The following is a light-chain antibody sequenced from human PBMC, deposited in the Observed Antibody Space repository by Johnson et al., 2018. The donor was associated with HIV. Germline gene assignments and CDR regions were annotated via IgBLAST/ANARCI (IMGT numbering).Light chain of an antibody. CDR3: GTWDSSLSAYV. Sequence: QSVLTQSPSVSAAPGQKVTISCSGSSSNIGNNYVSWYQQLPETAPKLLIYDNNKRPSAIPDRFSGSKSGTSATLGVTGLQTGDEADYYCGTWDSSLSAYVFVTGTRLTAL. CDR2: DNN. CDR1: SSNIGNNY. V-gene: IGLV1-51*01. J-gene: IGLJ1*01.